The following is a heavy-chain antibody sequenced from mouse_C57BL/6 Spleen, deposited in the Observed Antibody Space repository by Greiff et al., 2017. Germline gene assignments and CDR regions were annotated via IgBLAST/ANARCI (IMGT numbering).Heavy chain of an antibody. CDR3: ARETAQSPYAMDY. Sequence: QVQLQQSGPELVKPGASVKISCKASGYAFSSSWMNWVKQRPGQGLEWIGRIYPGDGDTNYNGKFKGKATLTADKSSSTAYMQLSSLTSEDSAVYYCARETAQSPYAMDYWGQGTSVTVSS. CDR2: IYPGDGDT. V-gene: IGHV1-82*01. CDR1: GYAFSSSW. J-gene: IGHJ4*01. D-gene: IGHD3-2*02.